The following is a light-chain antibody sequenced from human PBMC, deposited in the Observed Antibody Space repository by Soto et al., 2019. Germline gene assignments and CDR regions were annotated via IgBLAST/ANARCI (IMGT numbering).Light chain of an antibody. CDR2: GAS. CDR1: QSVSSSY. CDR3: HQRQSWPRT. Sequence: EILLTQSPGTLSLSPGERSTLSWMASQSVSSSYLAWYQQKPGQAARLLIYGASSRATGIPDRFSASGTGTDFTLTISDVQPEDFAVYYCHQRQSWPRTFGQGTKVDIK. J-gene: IGKJ1*01. V-gene: IGKV3-20*01.